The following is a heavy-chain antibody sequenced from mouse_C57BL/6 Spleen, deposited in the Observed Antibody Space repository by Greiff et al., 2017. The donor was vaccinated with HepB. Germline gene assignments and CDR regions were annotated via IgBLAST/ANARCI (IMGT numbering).Heavy chain of an antibody. D-gene: IGHD2-5*01. J-gene: IGHJ4*01. V-gene: IGHV1-59*01. Sequence: VQLQQPGAELVRPGTSVKLSCKASGYTFTSYWMHWVKQRPGQGLEWIGVIDPSDSYTNYNQKFKGKATLTVDTSSSTAYMQLSSLTSEDSAVYYCARIGYSNYEGAMDYWGQGTSVTVSS. CDR3: ARIGYSNYEGAMDY. CDR2: IDPSDSYT. CDR1: GYTFTSYW.